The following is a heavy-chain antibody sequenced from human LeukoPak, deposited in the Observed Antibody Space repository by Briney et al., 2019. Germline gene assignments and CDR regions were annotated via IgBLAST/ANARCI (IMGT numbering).Heavy chain of an antibody. Sequence: GGSLRLSCAASGFTFDDYGMSWVRQAPGKGLEWVSGINWNGGSTGYADSVKGRFTISRDNAKNSLYLQMNSLRAEDTALYYCARPVVVVTAIGYYFDYWGQGTLVTVSS. CDR1: GFTFDDYG. V-gene: IGHV3-20*04. J-gene: IGHJ4*02. CDR2: INWNGGST. CDR3: ARPVVVVTAIGYYFDY. D-gene: IGHD2-21*02.